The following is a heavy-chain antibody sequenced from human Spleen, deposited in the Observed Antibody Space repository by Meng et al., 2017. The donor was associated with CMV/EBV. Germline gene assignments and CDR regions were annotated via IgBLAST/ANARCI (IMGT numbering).Heavy chain of an antibody. V-gene: IGHV3-21*06. CDR1: GFTFSSYT. CDR2: LTGSSGYI. D-gene: IGHD5-18*01. Sequence: GESLKISCAASGFTFSSYTMNWVRQAPGKGLEWVSSLTGSSGYIPYADSVKGRFTISRDNAKNSLYLQMNSLRAEDTALYFCARDLAAVTAMVRYYYYGMDVWGQGTTVTVSS. J-gene: IGHJ6*02. CDR3: ARDLAAVTAMVRYYYYGMDV.